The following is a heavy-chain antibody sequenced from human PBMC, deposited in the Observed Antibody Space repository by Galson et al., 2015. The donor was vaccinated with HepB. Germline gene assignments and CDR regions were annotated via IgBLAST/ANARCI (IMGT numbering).Heavy chain of an antibody. D-gene: IGHD6-13*01. CDR2: INPNTGGT. Sequence: SCKASGYTFTGYFFHWVRQAPGQGLEWMGWINPNTGGTSYAQKLQGRVPVTRDTSVSTAYMELSSLRSDDTAVYYCAAGYSSSCHDYWGQGTLVTVSS. CDR3: AAGYSSSCHDY. J-gene: IGHJ4*02. CDR1: GYTFTGYF. V-gene: IGHV1-2*02.